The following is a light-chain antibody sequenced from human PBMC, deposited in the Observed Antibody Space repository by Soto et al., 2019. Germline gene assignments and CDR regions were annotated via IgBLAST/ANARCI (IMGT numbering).Light chain of an antibody. CDR1: QSISSY. CDR3: QQSYSTPRT. J-gene: IGKJ1*01. V-gene: IGKV1-39*01. Sequence: DIQMTQSPSSLSASVGDRVTITGRASQSISSYLNLYQQKPGKAPKLLIYAASSLQSGVPSRFSGSGSGTDFTLTISSLQPEDFATYYCQQSYSTPRTFGQGTKVDIK. CDR2: AAS.